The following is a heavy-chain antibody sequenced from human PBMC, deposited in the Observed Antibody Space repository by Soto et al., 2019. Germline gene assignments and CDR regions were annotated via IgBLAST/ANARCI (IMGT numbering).Heavy chain of an antibody. J-gene: IGHJ6*02. V-gene: IGHV4-34*01. CDR1: GGSFSDYY. D-gene: IGHD3-10*01. CDR3: ARASYRGDYYYGMDV. Sequence: SETLSLTCAVYGGSFSDYYWSWIRQPPGKGLEWIGEINHSGSTNYNASLKSRVTISVDTSKKQFSLKLRPVSAADTAVYFCARASYRGDYYYGMDVWGQGTTVTVSS. CDR2: INHSGST.